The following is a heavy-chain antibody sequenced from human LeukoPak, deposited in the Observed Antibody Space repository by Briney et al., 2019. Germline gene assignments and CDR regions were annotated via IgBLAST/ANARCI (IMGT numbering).Heavy chain of an antibody. V-gene: IGHV3-23*01. CDR1: GFTFSTYG. CDR2: ITSSGSST. Sequence: GGSLRPSCAASGFTFSTYGMAWVRQAPGKGLEWLSGITSSGSSTYYADSVKGRFTISRDNSRNILYLHLNSLGADDTAVYFCAKVASYSRSEYGSGSYDSWGQGTLVTVSS. J-gene: IGHJ4*02. D-gene: IGHD3-10*01. CDR3: AKVASYSRSEYGSGSYDS.